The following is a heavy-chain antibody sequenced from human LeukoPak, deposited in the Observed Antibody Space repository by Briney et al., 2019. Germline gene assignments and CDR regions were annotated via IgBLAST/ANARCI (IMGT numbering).Heavy chain of an antibody. CDR1: GGSISSYY. J-gene: IGHJ4*02. CDR3: ARQGGLWFGELDY. Sequence: SETLSLTCTVSGGSISSYYWSWIRQPPGKGLEWIGYIYYSGSTKYNPSLKSRVAISVDTSKNQFSLKLSSVTAADAAVYYCARQGGLWFGELDYWGQGTLVTVSS. D-gene: IGHD3-10*01. V-gene: IGHV4-59*08. CDR2: IYYSGST.